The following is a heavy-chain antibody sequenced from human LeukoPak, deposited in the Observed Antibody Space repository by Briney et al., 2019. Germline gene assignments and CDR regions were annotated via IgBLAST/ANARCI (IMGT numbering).Heavy chain of an antibody. CDR1: GFTVSSNY. CDR3: ARGHKYSSSSFDY. D-gene: IGHD6-6*01. Sequence: GGSLRLSCAASGFTVSSNYMSWVRQAPGKGLEWVSVIYSGGSTYYADSVKGRFTISRDNSKNTLYLQMNSLRAEDTAVYYCARGHKYSSSSFDYWGQGTLVTVSS. J-gene: IGHJ4*02. V-gene: IGHV3-53*01. CDR2: IYSGGST.